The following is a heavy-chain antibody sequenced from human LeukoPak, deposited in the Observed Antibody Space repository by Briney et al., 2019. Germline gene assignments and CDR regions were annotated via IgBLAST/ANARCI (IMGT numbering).Heavy chain of an antibody. Sequence: QPGGTLRLSCVASGFTFSSYSMNWVRQAPGEGLEWVSYITSSRSIIYYADSVKGRFTISRDNAKNSLYLQMNSLRAEDTAVYYCAREYPYSSSWTGYYYYMDVWGKGTTVTISS. CDR1: GFTFSSYS. D-gene: IGHD6-13*01. CDR2: ITSSRSII. CDR3: AREYPYSSSWTGYYYYMDV. J-gene: IGHJ6*03. V-gene: IGHV3-48*01.